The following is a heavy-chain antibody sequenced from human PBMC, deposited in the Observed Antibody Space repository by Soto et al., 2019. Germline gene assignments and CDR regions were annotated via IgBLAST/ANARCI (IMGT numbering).Heavy chain of an antibody. V-gene: IGHV4-59*01. Sequence: QVQLQESGPGLVKPSETLSLTCTVSGGSISSYYWSWIRQPPGKGLEWIGYIYYSGSTNYNPSLKTRVTISVAKSKNQFSLKLSSVTATDLAVYYCARDPRASSGYYYPDYWGQGTLVPVSS. CDR1: GGSISSYY. D-gene: IGHD3-22*01. CDR3: ARDPRASSGYYYPDY. J-gene: IGHJ4*02. CDR2: IYYSGST.